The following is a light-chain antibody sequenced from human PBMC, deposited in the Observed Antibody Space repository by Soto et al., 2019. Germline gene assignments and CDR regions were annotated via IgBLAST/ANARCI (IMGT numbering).Light chain of an antibody. CDR2: DAS. CDR1: QSISNW. J-gene: IGKJ1*01. CDR3: HQYNSYPWT. V-gene: IGKV1-5*01. Sequence: DIPMTQSPSTLSASVGDRVTITCRASQSISNWLAWYQQKPGKAPKLLIYDASSLESGVPSRFSGSGSGTEFTLTISSLQPDDFATYYCHQYNSYPWTFGQGTKVEIK.